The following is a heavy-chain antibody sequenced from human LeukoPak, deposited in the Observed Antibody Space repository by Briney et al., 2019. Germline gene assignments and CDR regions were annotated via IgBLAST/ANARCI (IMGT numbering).Heavy chain of an antibody. V-gene: IGHV3-23*01. CDR1: GFTFSSYA. CDR3: ARDLGMGRPYYFEH. J-gene: IGHJ4*02. CDR2: ISGSGGST. Sequence: GGSLRLSCAASGFTFSSYAMSWVRQAPGKGLEWVSAISGSGGSTYYADSVKGRFTISRDNAKNSLYLQMNSLRAEDTAVYYCARDLGMGRPYYFEHWGQGTLVTVSS. D-gene: IGHD3-10*01.